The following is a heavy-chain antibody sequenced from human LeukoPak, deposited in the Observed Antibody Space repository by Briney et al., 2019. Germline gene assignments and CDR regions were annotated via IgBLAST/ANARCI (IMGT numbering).Heavy chain of an antibody. CDR3: ARHVIDTSGYYLDYFDN. J-gene: IGHJ4*02. D-gene: IGHD3-22*01. V-gene: IGHV4-31*03. Sequence: SQTLSLTCTVSGGSISRGGYYWSWIRQHPGKGLEWIGYIYYSGTTYYNPSLKSRVTISVDTSKNQFSLKLSSVSAADTAVYYCARHVIDTSGYYLDYFDNWGQGTLVTVSS. CDR2: IYYSGTT. CDR1: GGSISRGGYY.